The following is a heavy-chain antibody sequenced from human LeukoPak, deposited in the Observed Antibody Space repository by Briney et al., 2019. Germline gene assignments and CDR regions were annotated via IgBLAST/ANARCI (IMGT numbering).Heavy chain of an antibody. J-gene: IGHJ4*02. CDR2: IYYSGST. D-gene: IGHD4-17*01. CDR1: GGSISSYY. CDR3: ARGTTVTTPDY. Sequence: KPSETLSLTCTVSGGSISSYYWSWIRQPPGKGLEWIGYIYYSGSTNYNPSLKSRVTISIDTSKNQFSLKLSSVTAADTAVYYCARGTTVTTPDYWGQGTLVIVSS. V-gene: IGHV4-59*08.